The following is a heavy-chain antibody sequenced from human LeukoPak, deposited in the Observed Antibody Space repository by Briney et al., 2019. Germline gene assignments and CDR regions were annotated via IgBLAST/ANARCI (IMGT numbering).Heavy chain of an antibody. CDR3: ASEGIAVADLFDC. V-gene: IGHV4-4*02. J-gene: IGHJ4*02. CDR1: GGSISSSNW. Sequence: PSGTLSLTCAVPGGSISSSNWWSWVRQPPGQGLEWIGEIYHSGSTNYNPSLKSRVTISVDKSKNQFSLKLSSVTAADTAVYYCASEGIAVADLFDCWGQGTLVTVSS. CDR2: IYHSGST. D-gene: IGHD6-19*01.